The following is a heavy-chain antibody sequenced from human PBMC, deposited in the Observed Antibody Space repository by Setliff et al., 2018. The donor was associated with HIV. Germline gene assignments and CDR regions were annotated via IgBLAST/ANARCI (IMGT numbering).Heavy chain of an antibody. CDR1: GYTFTTYG. D-gene: IGHD6-19*01. CDR3: ARLGSGWSDSYYYAMDV. CDR2: ISAYNGNT. J-gene: IGHJ6*02. Sequence: ASVKVSCKASGYTFTTYGIGWVRQAPGQGLEWMGWISAYNGNTNYAQNFQGRVTMTIDTSTSRAYMELKSLTSDDTAAYFCARLGSGWSDSYYYAMDVWGQGTTVTVSS. V-gene: IGHV1-18*01.